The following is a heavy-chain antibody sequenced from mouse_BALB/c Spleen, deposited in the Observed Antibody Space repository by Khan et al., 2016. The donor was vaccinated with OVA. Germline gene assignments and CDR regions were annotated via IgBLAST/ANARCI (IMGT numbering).Heavy chain of an antibody. D-gene: IGHD2-4*01. J-gene: IGHJ4*01. CDR2: IWGDGNT. CDR3: ASFMISGGYYAMDY. V-gene: IGHV2-3*01. CDR1: GFSLDRYG. Sequence: QVQLKESGPGLVAPSQSLSITCTVSGFSLDRYGVNWVRQPPGKGLEWLGVIWGDGNTNYHSALISRLNINKDNYKRQVFLKLNSLQTDDTATYFCASFMISGGYYAMDYWGQGTSVTVSS.